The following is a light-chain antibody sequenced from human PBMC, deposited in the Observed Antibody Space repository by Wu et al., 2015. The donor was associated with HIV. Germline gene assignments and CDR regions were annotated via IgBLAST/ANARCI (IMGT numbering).Light chain of an antibody. J-gene: IGKJ1*01. V-gene: IGKV3-20*01. Sequence: EIVLTQSPATLSFSPGERATLFCRASQSVSGTLAWYQQKLGQAPRLLIYDASNRATGIPDRFSGGGSVTDFTLTISRLEPEDFAVYFCQQYGSSPRTFGQGTKVDIK. CDR1: QSVSGT. CDR2: DAS. CDR3: QQYGSSPRT.